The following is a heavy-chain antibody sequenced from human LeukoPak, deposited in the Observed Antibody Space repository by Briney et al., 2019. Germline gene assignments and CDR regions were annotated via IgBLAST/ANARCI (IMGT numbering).Heavy chain of an antibody. Sequence: SQTLSLTCTVSGGSISSGDYYWSWIRQPPGKGLEWIGYIYYSGSTYYNPSLKSRVTISVDTSKNQFSLKLSSLTAADTAVYYCARDLLAVTGAFDIWGQGTMVTVSS. V-gene: IGHV4-30-4*08. CDR3: ARDLLAVTGAFDI. CDR1: GGSISSGDYY. CDR2: IYYSGST. D-gene: IGHD1-1*01. J-gene: IGHJ3*02.